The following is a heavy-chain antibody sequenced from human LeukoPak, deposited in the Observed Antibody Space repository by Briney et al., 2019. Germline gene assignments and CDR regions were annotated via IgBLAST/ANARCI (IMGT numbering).Heavy chain of an antibody. Sequence: SETLSLTCTVSGGSISSSSYYWGWIRQPPGKGLEWIGTIYYSGSTNYNPSLKSRVTISVDTSQNQFSLRLSSVTAADTAVYYCARDVDIVATVWFDPWGQGTLVTVSS. J-gene: IGHJ5*02. CDR3: ARDVDIVATVWFDP. V-gene: IGHV4-39*02. CDR2: IYYSGST. CDR1: GGSISSSSYY. D-gene: IGHD5-12*01.